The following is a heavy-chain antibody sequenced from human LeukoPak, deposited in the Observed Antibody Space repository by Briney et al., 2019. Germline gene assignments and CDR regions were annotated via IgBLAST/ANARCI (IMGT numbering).Heavy chain of an antibody. CDR3: ARDSIYSSSGYYYGMDV. V-gene: IGHV1-2*02. J-gene: IGHJ6*02. CDR1: GYTFTGYY. D-gene: IGHD6-6*01. Sequence: ASVTVSFTASGYTFTGYYMHWVRQGPGQGLEWVGWINPNSGGTNYAKKFQGRVTMTRDTSISTAYMELSRLRSDDTAVYYCARDSIYSSSGYYYGMDVWGQGTTVTVSS. CDR2: INPNSGGT.